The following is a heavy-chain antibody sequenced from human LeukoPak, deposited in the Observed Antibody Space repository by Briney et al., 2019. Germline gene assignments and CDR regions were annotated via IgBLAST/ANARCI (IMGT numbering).Heavy chain of an antibody. J-gene: IGHJ4*02. Sequence: ASVKVSCKASGYTFTDYFMYWVRQAPGHGLEWVGYINPNSGDTNYAQNFQGRVTMTRDTSISTAYMELSRLRSDDTAVYYCARAEGIGQYYFDYWGQGTLVTVSS. CDR3: ARAEGIGQYYFDY. CDR1: GYTFTDYF. CDR2: INPNSGDT. V-gene: IGHV1-2*02. D-gene: IGHD1-14*01.